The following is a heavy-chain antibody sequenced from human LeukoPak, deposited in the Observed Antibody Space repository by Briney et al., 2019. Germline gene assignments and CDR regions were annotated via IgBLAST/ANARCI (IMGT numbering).Heavy chain of an antibody. Sequence: SETLSLTCTVSGGSISSSSYYWGWIRQPPGKGLEWIGSIYYSGSTYYNPSLKSRVTISVDTSKNQFSLKLSSVTAADTAVYYCARGITVTGTRIDDAFDIWGQGTMVSVSS. V-gene: IGHV4-39*07. CDR1: GGSISSSSYY. J-gene: IGHJ3*02. CDR2: IYYSGST. D-gene: IGHD6-13*01. CDR3: ARGITVTGTRIDDAFDI.